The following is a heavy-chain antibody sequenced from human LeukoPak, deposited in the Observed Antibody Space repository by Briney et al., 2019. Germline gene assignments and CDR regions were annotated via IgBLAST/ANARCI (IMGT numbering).Heavy chain of an antibody. CDR2: LVYDARS. Sequence: GTSLRLSCAASGFPFSSYGMHWVRQAPGKGLEWVARLVYDARSDYANSVKGRFSISRDDSKNTLFLDMSNLRVEDTALYYCARDLSAAFDFWGQGVLVTVSS. CDR1: GFPFSSYG. CDR3: ARDLSAAFDF. J-gene: IGHJ4*02. V-gene: IGHV3-33*01. D-gene: IGHD6-25*01.